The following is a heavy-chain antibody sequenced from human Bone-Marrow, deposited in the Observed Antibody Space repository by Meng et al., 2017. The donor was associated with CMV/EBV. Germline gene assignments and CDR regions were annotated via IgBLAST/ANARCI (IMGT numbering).Heavy chain of an antibody. V-gene: IGHV4-39*07. Sequence: SETLSLTCTVSGGSISSTTDYWGWIRQPPGTGLEWIGTIYYSGSPYYRPSLESRVTISVDTSKNHFSLKLNSVTAADTALYFCAKARGIRSSFDIWGQRTMVTVSS. CDR3: AKARGIRSSFDI. CDR1: GGSISSTTDY. CDR2: IYYSGSP. D-gene: IGHD1-26*01. J-gene: IGHJ3*02.